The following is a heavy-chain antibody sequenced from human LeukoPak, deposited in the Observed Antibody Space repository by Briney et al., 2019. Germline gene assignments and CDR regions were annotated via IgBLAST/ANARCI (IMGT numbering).Heavy chain of an antibody. J-gene: IGHJ5*02. CDR1: GFTFSSFA. CDR3: AKDTGIVGATPWFDP. V-gene: IGHV3-23*01. CDR2: ISGSGGST. D-gene: IGHD1-26*01. Sequence: GGSLRLSCAASGFTFSSFAMSWVRQAPGKGLEWVSAISGSGGSTYYADSVKGRFTISRDNSKNTLYLQMNSLRAEDTAVYYCAKDTGIVGATPWFDPWGQGTLVTVSS.